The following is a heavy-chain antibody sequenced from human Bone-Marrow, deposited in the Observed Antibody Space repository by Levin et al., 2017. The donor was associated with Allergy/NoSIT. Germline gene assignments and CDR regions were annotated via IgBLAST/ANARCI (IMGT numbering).Heavy chain of an antibody. Sequence: ASVKVSCKASGYTFTGYYMHWVRQAPGQGLEWMGWINPNSGGTNYAQKFQGWVTMTRDTSISTAYMELSRLRSDDTAVYYCAREGRWGYYYYYGMDVWGQGTTVTVSS. CDR3: AREGRWGYYYYYGMDV. D-gene: IGHD4-23*01. J-gene: IGHJ6*02. CDR2: INPNSGGT. V-gene: IGHV1-2*04. CDR1: GYTFTGYY.